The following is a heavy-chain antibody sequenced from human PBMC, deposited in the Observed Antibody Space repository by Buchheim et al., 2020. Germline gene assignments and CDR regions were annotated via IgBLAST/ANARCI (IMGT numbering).Heavy chain of an antibody. Sequence: EVQLVESGGGLVQPGGSLRLSCSASGFTSSSSWMAWVRQAPGKGLEWVANINQDGSEKNYVDSVKGRFTISRDKAKNSLYLQMNSLRAEDTAMYYCARETGAYSVWGQGTL. J-gene: IGHJ4*02. CDR1: GFTSSSSW. D-gene: IGHD4-11*01. V-gene: IGHV3-7*01. CDR3: ARETGAYSV. CDR2: INQDGSEK.